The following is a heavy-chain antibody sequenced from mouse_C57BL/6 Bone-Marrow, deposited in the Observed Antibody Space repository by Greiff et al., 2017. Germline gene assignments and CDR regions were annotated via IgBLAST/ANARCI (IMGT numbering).Heavy chain of an antibody. J-gene: IGHJ4*01. Sequence: QVQLQQPGAELVMPGASVKLSCKASGYTFTSYWMHWVKQRPGQGLEWIGEIDPSDSYTNYNQKFKGKSTLTVDKSSSTAYMQLSSLTSEDSAVYYCARWRNAMDYGGQGTSVTVSS. CDR2: IDPSDSYT. CDR1: GYTFTSYW. CDR3: ARWRNAMDY. V-gene: IGHV1-69*01.